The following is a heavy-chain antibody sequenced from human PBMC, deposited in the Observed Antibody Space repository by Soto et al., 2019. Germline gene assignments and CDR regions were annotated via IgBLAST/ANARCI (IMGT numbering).Heavy chain of an antibody. CDR2: ISSSSSTI. D-gene: IGHD6-19*01. V-gene: IGHV3-48*02. CDR3: ARDGQWRVRLPFGGLDY. Sequence: GGSLRLSCAASGFTFSSYSMNWVRQAPGKGLEWVSYISSSSSTIYYADSVKGRFTISRDNAKNSMYLQMNSLRDEDTAVYYCARDGQWRVRLPFGGLDYWGQGTLVTVSS. CDR1: GFTFSSYS. J-gene: IGHJ4*02.